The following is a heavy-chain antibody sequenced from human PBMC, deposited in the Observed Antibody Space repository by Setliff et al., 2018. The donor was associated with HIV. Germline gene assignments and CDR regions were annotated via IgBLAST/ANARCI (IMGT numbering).Heavy chain of an antibody. CDR3: ARLPNAATYQSYYMDV. Sequence: PGESLKISCKGSGYKFSSYWIGWVRQMPGQGLEWMGIIYPGDSDTRYSPSFQGQVTISADKSTNTDYLQWTGLKASDTAMYYCARLPNAATYQSYYMDVWGEGTTVTVSS. D-gene: IGHD2-15*01. CDR2: IYPGDSDT. J-gene: IGHJ6*03. CDR1: GYKFSSYW. V-gene: IGHV5-51*01.